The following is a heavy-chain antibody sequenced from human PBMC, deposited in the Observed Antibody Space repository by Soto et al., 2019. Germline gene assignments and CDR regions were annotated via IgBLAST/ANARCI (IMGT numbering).Heavy chain of an antibody. V-gene: IGHV4-59*12. D-gene: IGHD5-18*01. Sequence: PSETLSLTCTVSGGSISSYYWSWIRQPPGKGLEWIGYIYYSGSTNYNPSLKSRVTISVDTSKNQFSLKLSSVTAADTAVYYCARDDVDTAMPYGMDVWGQGTTVTVSS. CDR1: GGSISSYY. CDR2: IYYSGST. CDR3: ARDDVDTAMPYGMDV. J-gene: IGHJ6*02.